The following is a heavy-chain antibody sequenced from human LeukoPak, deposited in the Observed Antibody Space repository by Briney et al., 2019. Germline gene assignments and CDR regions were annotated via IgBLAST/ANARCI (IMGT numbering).Heavy chain of an antibody. J-gene: IGHJ4*02. Sequence: GASVKVSCKASGFTFTSSAVQWVRQARGQRLEWIGWIVVGSGNTNYAQKFQERVTITRDMSTSTAYMELSSLRSEDTAVYYCAARSSYSGGWNFDYWGQGTLVTVSS. CDR2: IVVGSGNT. CDR1: GFTFTSSA. D-gene: IGHD6-19*01. V-gene: IGHV1-58*01. CDR3: AARSSYSGGWNFDY.